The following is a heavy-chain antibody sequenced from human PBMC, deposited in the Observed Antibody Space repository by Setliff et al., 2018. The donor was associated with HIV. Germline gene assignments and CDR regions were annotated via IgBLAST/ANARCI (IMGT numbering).Heavy chain of an antibody. Sequence: ASVKVSCKASGYIFSNYDINWVRQAPGQGLEWLGWMNPDTGSAGSAQRFQGRITLTRNSSINTAYMDLSSQRSEDTAVYYCARGRLAGNNFWNGYDGLDLWGQGTLVTVS. J-gene: IGHJ5*02. D-gene: IGHD3-3*01. CDR1: GYIFSNYD. CDR2: MNPDTGSA. V-gene: IGHV1-8*02. CDR3: ARGRLAGNNFWNGYDGLDL.